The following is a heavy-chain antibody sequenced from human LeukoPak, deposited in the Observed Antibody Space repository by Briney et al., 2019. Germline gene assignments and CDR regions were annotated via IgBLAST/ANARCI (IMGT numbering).Heavy chain of an antibody. V-gene: IGHV3-48*01. J-gene: IGHJ4*02. Sequence: PGGSLRLSCAASGFTFSSYSMNWVRQAPGKGLEWVSYITSSSSSIYYADSVRGRFTISRDNAKNSLYLQMNSLRAEDTAVYYCARILTTGTTVSYWGQGTLVTVSS. CDR1: GFTFSSYS. CDR2: ITSSSSSI. D-gene: IGHD1-1*01. CDR3: ARILTTGTTVSY.